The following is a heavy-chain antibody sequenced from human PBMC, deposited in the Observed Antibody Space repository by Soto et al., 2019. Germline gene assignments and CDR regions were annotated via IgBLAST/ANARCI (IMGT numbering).Heavy chain of an antibody. Sequence: VQLVESGGGLVQPGGSLRLSCAASEFTVGNNYMSWVRQAPGKGLEWVSLIYSNGDTRYADSVGGRFTISRDSSKNILYLQMNSLRADDTAIYYCMNRPRAWGRGTLVTVSS. J-gene: IGHJ5*02. D-gene: IGHD6-6*01. CDR2: IYSNGDT. V-gene: IGHV3-66*01. CDR1: EFTVGNNY. CDR3: MNRPRA.